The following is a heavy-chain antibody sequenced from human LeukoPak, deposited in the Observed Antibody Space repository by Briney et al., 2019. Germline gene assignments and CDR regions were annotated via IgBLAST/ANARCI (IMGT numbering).Heavy chain of an antibody. CDR2: ISGSGGST. CDR1: GFTFSSYA. CDR3: AKVFTMVRGVMSPPTIEY. D-gene: IGHD3-10*01. V-gene: IGHV3-23*01. Sequence: GGSLRLSCAASGFTFSSYAMSWVRQAPGKGLEWVSAISGSGGSTYYADSVKGRFTISRDNSENTLYLQMNSLRAEDTAVYYCAKVFTMVRGVMSPPTIEYWGQGTLVTVSS. J-gene: IGHJ4*02.